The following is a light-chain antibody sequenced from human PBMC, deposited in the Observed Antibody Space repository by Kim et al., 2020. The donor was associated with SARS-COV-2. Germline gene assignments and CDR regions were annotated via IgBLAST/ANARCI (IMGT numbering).Light chain of an antibody. CDR2: QDT. V-gene: IGLV3-1*01. CDR1: KLGDKF. Sequence: VPPGQTASITCAGHKLGDKFTCWYQQKPGQSPVLVIYQDTKRPSGIPERFSGSNSGNTATLTISGTQAMDEADYYCQAWDSHTVVFGGGTQLTVL. CDR3: QAWDSHTVV. J-gene: IGLJ2*01.